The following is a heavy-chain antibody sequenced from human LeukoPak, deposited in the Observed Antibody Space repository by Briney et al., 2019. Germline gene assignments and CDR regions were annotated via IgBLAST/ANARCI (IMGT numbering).Heavy chain of an antibody. CDR2: MNPNSGNT. V-gene: IGHV1-8*01. J-gene: IGHJ4*02. CDR1: GYTFTSYD. Sequence: GASVKVSCKASGYTFTSYDINWVRQATGQGLEWMGWMNPNSGNTGYAQKFQGRVTMTRNTSISTAYMELSSLRSEDTAVYYCPRGFKDKLMATIGSDFDYWGQGTLVTVSS. D-gene: IGHD5-24*01. CDR3: PRGFKDKLMATIGSDFDY.